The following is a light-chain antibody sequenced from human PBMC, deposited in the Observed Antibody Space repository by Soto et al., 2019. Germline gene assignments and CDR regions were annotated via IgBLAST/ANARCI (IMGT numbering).Light chain of an antibody. CDR3: QKYNSAPWT. J-gene: IGKJ1*01. Sequence: DIQMTQSPASLSASVGDRVIITCRASQGINNYLVWYQQKPGRVPKVLIYDASTLQSEVPYRFSGSGSGTDFTLTISSLQPEDVATYYCQKYNSAPWTFGQGTKVEIK. CDR2: DAS. CDR1: QGINNY. V-gene: IGKV1-27*01.